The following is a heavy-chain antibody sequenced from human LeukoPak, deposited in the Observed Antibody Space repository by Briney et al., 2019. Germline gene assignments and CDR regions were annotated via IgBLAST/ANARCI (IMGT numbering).Heavy chain of an antibody. CDR3: ASSLVRADMVTGIDY. J-gene: IGHJ4*02. CDR1: GGSFSGYY. CDR2: INRSGST. Sequence: SESLSLTCAVYGGSFSGYYWIWIRQPPGKGLEWIGEINRSGSTTYNPSLKSRVTISLDTSKDQFSLKLSSVTAAGTAVYYCASSLVRADMVTGIDYWGQGTLVTVSS. V-gene: IGHV4-34*01. D-gene: IGHD5-18*01.